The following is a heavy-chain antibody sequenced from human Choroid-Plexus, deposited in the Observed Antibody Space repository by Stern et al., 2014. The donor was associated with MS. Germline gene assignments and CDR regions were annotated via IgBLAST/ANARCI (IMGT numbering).Heavy chain of an antibody. CDR3: VRERCINTRCYGGRFGYYYFGMDV. CDR2: IDRGGDP. CDR1: GGSFRGYY. Sequence: QVQLQQWGAGLLKPSETLSLTCAVYGGSFRGYYWSWIRQAPGKGLEWIGEIDRGGDPNYNPSLRILTPIPVEGSKSPLSQMLCAVSAADTAIYYCVRERCINTRCYGGRFGYYYFGMDVWGQGTRVTVSS. J-gene: IGHJ6*02. V-gene: IGHV4-34*01. D-gene: IGHD2-2*01.